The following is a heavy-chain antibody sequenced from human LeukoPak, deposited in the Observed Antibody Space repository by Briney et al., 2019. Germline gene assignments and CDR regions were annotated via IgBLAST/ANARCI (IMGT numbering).Heavy chain of an antibody. CDR2: INWNGGST. CDR3: AKDRVDTAMVISYYYYYYMDV. V-gene: IGHV3-20*04. J-gene: IGHJ6*03. CDR1: GFTFDDYG. Sequence: GGSLRLSCAASGFTFDDYGMSWVRQAPGKGLEWVSGINWNGGSTGYADSVKGRFTISRDNAKNSLYLQMNSLRAEDTAVYYCAKDRVDTAMVISYYYYYYMDVWGKGTTVTVSS. D-gene: IGHD5-18*01.